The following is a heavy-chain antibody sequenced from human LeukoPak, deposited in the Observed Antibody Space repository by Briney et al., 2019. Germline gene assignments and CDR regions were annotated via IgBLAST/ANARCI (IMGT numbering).Heavy chain of an antibody. Sequence: SVKVSCKASGYTFTSYDINWVRQAPGQGLEWMGGIIPIFGTANYAQKFQGRVTITTDESTSTAYMELSSLRSEDTAVYYCARGVTTMVRGVIFHFDYWGQGTLVTVSS. CDR2: IIPIFGTA. V-gene: IGHV1-69*05. CDR1: GYTFTSYD. D-gene: IGHD3-10*01. J-gene: IGHJ4*02. CDR3: ARGVTTMVRGVIFHFDY.